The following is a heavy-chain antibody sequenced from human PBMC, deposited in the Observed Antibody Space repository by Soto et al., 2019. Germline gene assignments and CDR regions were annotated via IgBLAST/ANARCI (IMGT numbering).Heavy chain of an antibody. D-gene: IGHD3-3*01. Sequence: GGSLRLSCAASGFTFSSYGMHWVRQAPGKGLEWVAVISYDGSNKYYADSVKGRFTISRDNSKNTLYLQMNSLRAEDTAVYYCAKGLAYFDFCSAYSDFDSWGQGTLLTISS. CDR1: GFTFSSYG. V-gene: IGHV3-30*18. CDR2: ISYDGSNK. CDR3: AKGLAYFDFCSAYSDFDS. J-gene: IGHJ4*02.